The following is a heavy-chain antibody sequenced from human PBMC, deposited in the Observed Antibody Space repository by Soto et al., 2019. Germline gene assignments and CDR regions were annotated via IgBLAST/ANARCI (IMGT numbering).Heavy chain of an antibody. V-gene: IGHV3-23*01. CDR1: GFTLSSYA. CDR2: ISGSGGST. J-gene: IGHJ3*02. CDR3: AKLGIVVVVAAHGAFDI. D-gene: IGHD2-15*01. Sequence: TVGSLRLSCAASGFTLSSYAMSWVRKAPGKGLEWVSAISGSGGSTYYADSVKGRFTISRDNSKNTLYLQMNSLRAEDTAVYYCAKLGIVVVVAAHGAFDIWGQGTMVTVS.